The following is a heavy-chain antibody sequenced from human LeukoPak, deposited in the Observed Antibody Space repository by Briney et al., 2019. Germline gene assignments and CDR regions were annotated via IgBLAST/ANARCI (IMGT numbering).Heavy chain of an antibody. CDR2: ISAYNGNT. CDR1: SYTFTSYG. V-gene: IGHV1-18*01. CDR3: ARDPGGWVLGTMIGYDYFDY. J-gene: IGHJ4*02. D-gene: IGHD1-1*01. Sequence: ASVKVSCKASSYTFTSYGISWVRQAPGQGLEWMGWISAYNGNTNYAQKLQGRVTMTTDTSTSTAYMELRSLRSDDTAVYYCARDPGGWVLGTMIGYDYFDYWGQGTLVTVSS.